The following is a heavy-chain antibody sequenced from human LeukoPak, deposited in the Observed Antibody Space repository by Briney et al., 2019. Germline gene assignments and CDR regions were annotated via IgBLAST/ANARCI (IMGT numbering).Heavy chain of an antibody. D-gene: IGHD3-16*01. CDR3: ARDWGATPSVFDY. Sequence: PGGSLRLSCAASGFTISRYWMSWVRQAPGKGLEWVANIDLDGSEKFYVDSVKGRFTVSRDNAQNSLYLQMNSLRAEDTAVYYCARDWGATPSVFDYWGKGILVTVSS. J-gene: IGHJ4*02. CDR2: IDLDGSEK. V-gene: IGHV3-7*01. CDR1: GFTISRYW.